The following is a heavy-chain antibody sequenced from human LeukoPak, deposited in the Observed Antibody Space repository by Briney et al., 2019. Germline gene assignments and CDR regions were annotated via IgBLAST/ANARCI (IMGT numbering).Heavy chain of an antibody. J-gene: IGHJ4*02. Sequence: ASVKVSCKASGYTFAIYYIHWVRQAPGQGLEWMGIINLSGGSTSYTQKFQGRLTMTRDTSTSTVYMELSSLRSEDTAVYYCARAKGLFDHWGQGTLVTVSS. CDR1: GYTFAIYY. CDR3: ARAKGLFDH. CDR2: INLSGGST. V-gene: IGHV1-46*01.